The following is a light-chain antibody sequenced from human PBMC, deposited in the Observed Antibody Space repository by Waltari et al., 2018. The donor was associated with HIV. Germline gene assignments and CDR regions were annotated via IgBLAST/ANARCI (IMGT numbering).Light chain of an antibody. Sequence: SYELTQPPSVSVSPGQTASVACSGDRLGDKYTSWYQQRPGQSPLVVIYQDVKRPSGIPDRFSGSKSGDTATLTISGTQTMDEADYYCQAWDSGTAVFGGGTKLTVL. CDR2: QDV. J-gene: IGLJ3*02. CDR3: QAWDSGTAV. CDR1: RLGDKY. V-gene: IGLV3-1*01.